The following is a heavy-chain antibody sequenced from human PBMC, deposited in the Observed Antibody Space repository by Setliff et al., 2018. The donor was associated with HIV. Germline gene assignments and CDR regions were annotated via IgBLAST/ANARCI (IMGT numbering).Heavy chain of an antibody. D-gene: IGHD3-22*01. J-gene: IGHJ4*03. CDR2: IYYSGST. CDR3: ARRRYYDSSGKSYFDY. CDR1: GGSISSSSYY. Sequence: LSLTCTVSGGSISSSSYYWGWIRQPPGKGLEWIGSIYYSGSTYYNPSLKSRVTISVDTSKNQFSLKLSSVTAADTAVYYCARRRYYDSSGKSYFDYWVPETLLVTVSS. V-gene: IGHV4-39*01.